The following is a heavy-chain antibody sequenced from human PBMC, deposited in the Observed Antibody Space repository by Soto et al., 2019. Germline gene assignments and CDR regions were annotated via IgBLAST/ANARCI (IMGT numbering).Heavy chain of an antibody. J-gene: IGHJ4*02. CDR3: ASPPPLLLDYGDQRYSSAN. Sequence: QVQLHESGPGLVKPSGTLSLTCSVSGGSISGRNWWSWVRQPPGKGLEWIGEVHHSGSTNYNPSPKRRSNISVDKSKNQSPLRGSLVGAADTAVYYCASPPPLLLDYGDQRYSSANGGQGALVTVSS. V-gene: IGHV4-4*02. D-gene: IGHD4-17*01. CDR2: VHHSGST. CDR1: GGSISGRNW.